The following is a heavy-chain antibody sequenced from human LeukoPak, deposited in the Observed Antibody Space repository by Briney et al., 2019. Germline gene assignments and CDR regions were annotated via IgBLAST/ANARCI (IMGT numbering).Heavy chain of an antibody. CDR1: GFIFSTYW. Sequence: PGGSLRLSCAASGFIFSTYWMTWVRQGPGKGLEWVANIKQDGSEKYYVDSVKGRFTISRDNAKNSLYLLMNSLRADDTAVYYCVTLGGGYVGLNDYWGQGTLVTVSS. V-gene: IGHV3-7*02. J-gene: IGHJ4*02. CDR3: VTLGGGYVGLNDY. CDR2: IKQDGSEK. D-gene: IGHD5-12*01.